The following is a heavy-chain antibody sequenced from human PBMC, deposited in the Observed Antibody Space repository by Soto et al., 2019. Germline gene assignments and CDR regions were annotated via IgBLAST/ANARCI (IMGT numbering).Heavy chain of an antibody. CDR2: IYYSGST. V-gene: IGHV4-61*01. D-gene: IGHD3-22*01. Sequence: SETLSLTCTVSGGSVSSGSYYWSWIRQPPGKGLEWIGYIYYSGSTNYNPSLKNRVTISVDTSKNQFSLKLSSVTAADTAVYYCARTDYYDSSGYYYVEGWFDPWGQGTLVTVSS. CDR1: GGSVSSGSYY. CDR3: ARTDYYDSSGYYYVEGWFDP. J-gene: IGHJ5*02.